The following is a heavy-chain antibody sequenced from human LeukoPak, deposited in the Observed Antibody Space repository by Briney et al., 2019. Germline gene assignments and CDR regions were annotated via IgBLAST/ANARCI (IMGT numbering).Heavy chain of an antibody. V-gene: IGHV4-4*07. CDR1: GGSISSYY. CDR2: IYTSGST. Sequence: SETLSLTSTVSGGSISSYYWSWIRQPAGKGLEWIGRIYTSGSTNYNPSLKSRVTMSVDTSKNQFSLKLSSVTAADTAVYYCAGRYCSSTSCYLRGFDPWGQGTLVTVSS. CDR3: AGRYCSSTSCYLRGFDP. D-gene: IGHD2-2*01. J-gene: IGHJ5*02.